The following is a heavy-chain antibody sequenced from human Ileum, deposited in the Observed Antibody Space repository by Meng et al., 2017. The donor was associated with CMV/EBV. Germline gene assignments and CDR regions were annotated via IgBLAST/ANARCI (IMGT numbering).Heavy chain of an antibody. J-gene: IGHJ6*02. Sequence: SVNVSCKASGATFSSYAISWVRQAPGQGLEWMGGIIPIFGTANYAQKFQGRVTITTDESTSTAYMELSSLRSEDTAVYYCASVSSSWYAYYYYGMDVWGQGTTVTVSS. CDR3: ASVSSSWYAYYYYGMDV. V-gene: IGHV1-69*05. CDR2: IIPIFGTA. CDR1: GATFSSYA. D-gene: IGHD6-13*01.